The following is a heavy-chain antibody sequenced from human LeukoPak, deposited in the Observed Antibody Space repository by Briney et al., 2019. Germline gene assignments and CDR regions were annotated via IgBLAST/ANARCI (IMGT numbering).Heavy chain of an antibody. CDR2: INSDGSST. V-gene: IGHV3-74*01. J-gene: IGHJ4*02. CDR1: GFTFSSYW. CDR3: ARAKKYYYDSSGYYAFDY. D-gene: IGHD3-22*01. Sequence: GGSLRLSCAASGFTFSSYWMHWVRQAPGKGLVWVSRINSDGSSTSYADSVKGRFTISRDNAKNTLYLQMNSLRAEDTAVYYSARAKKYYYDSSGYYAFDYWGQGTLVTVSS.